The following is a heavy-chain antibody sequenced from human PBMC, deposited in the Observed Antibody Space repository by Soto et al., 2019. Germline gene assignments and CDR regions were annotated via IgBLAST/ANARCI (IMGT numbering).Heavy chain of an antibody. V-gene: IGHV3-21*01. CDR3: TRDASRDSSARGWFDP. Sequence: PGGSLRLSGRASGFTFRSFTMNWVGQSPGKGLEWVSTISSNSAYIYYTDALRGRFTISRDNAKNSLHLQMNSLRAEDTAVYYCTRDASRDSSARGWFDPWGPGTLVTVSS. CDR2: ISSNSAYI. J-gene: IGHJ5*02. CDR1: GFTFRSFT. D-gene: IGHD6-13*01.